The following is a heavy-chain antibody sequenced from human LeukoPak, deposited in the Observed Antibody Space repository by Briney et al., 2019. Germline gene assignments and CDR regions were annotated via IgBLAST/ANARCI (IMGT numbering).Heavy chain of an antibody. CDR3: AELGITMIGGV. Sequence: GGSLRLSCAASGFSFSNYGMGWVRQAPGEGLEWVSSISGSGDTTYYADSVKGRFTISRDNSENTLFLQMNSLRAEDTAVYYCAELGITMIGGVWGKGTTVTISS. D-gene: IGHD3-10*02. CDR2: ISGSGDTT. CDR1: GFSFSNYG. J-gene: IGHJ6*04. V-gene: IGHV3-23*01.